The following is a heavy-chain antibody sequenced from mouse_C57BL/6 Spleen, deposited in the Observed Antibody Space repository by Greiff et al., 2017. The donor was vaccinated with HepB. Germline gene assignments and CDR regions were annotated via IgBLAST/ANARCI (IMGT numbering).Heavy chain of an antibody. D-gene: IGHD5-5*01. CDR2: IDPENGDT. CDR3: TTPYLMDY. V-gene: IGHV14-4*01. J-gene: IGHJ4*01. Sequence: VQLQQSGAELVRPGASVKLSCTASGFNIKDDYMHWVKQRPEQGLEWIGWIDPENGDTESASKFQGKATITADTSSNTAYLQLSSLTSEDTAVYYCTTPYLMDYWGQGTSVTVSS. CDR1: GFNIKDDY.